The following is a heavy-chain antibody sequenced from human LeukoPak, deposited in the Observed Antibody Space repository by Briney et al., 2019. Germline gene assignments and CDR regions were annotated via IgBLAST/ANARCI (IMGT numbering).Heavy chain of an antibody. CDR2: ISGSGGST. J-gene: IGHJ4*02. Sequence: GGSLRLSCAASGFTFSSYAMSWVRQAPGKGLEWVSAISGSGGSTYYADSVKGRFTISRDNSKNTLYLQMNSLRAEDTAVYYRARGSSYDSSGYSTNWGQGTLVTVSS. D-gene: IGHD3-22*01. V-gene: IGHV3-23*01. CDR3: ARGSSYDSSGYSTN. CDR1: GFTFSSYA.